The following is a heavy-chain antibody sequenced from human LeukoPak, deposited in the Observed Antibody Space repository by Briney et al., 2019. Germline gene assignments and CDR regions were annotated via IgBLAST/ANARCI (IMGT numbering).Heavy chain of an antibody. CDR3: AREKYYYGSGSHHLDY. V-gene: IGHV1-18*01. CDR2: ISAYNGNT. D-gene: IGHD3-10*01. Sequence: GASVKVSCKASGYTFTSYGISWVQQAPGQGLEWMGWISAYNGNTNYAQKLQGRVTMTTDTSTSTAYMELRSLRSDDTAVYYCAREKYYYGSGSHHLDYWGQGTLVTVSS. J-gene: IGHJ4*02. CDR1: GYTFTSYG.